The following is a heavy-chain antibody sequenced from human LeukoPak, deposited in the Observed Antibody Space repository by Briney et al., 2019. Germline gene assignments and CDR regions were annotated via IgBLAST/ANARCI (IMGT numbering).Heavy chain of an antibody. CDR1: GGSVSSYY. J-gene: IGHJ5*01. D-gene: IGHD2-2*01. V-gene: IGHV4-59*08. CDR2: VYYSGST. Sequence: SETLSLTCSVSGGSVSSYYWSWIRQPPGKGLEWIGYVYYSGSTNYNPSLKTRLHLSVDTSKNRFSLKLSSVTAADTAVYYCASSPRLTTSWFLFDSWGHGTLVTVSS. CDR3: ASSPRLTTSWFLFDS.